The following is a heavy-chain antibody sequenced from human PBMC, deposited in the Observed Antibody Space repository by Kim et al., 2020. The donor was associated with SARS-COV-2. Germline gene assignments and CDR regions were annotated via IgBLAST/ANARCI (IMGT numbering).Heavy chain of an antibody. V-gene: IGHV3-30*18. D-gene: IGHD2-21*02. CDR3: AKDMEHIVVVTDHDY. Sequence: GGSLRLSCAASGFTFSSYGMHWVRQAPGKGLEWVAVISYDGSNKYYADSVKGRFTISRDNSKNTLYLQMNSLRAEDTAVYYCAKDMEHIVVVTDHDYWGQGTLVTVSS. CDR1: GFTFSSYG. J-gene: IGHJ4*02. CDR2: ISYDGSNK.